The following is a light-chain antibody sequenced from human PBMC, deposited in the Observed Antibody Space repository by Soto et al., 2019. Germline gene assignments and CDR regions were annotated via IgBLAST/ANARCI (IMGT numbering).Light chain of an antibody. CDR3: QTWGTGIRV. CDR1: SGHTNNA. Sequence: QLVLTQSPSASASLEASVNLTCTLSSGHTNNAIAWLQQQPGKGPRYLMKLHGDGSHAKGDDVPDRFSGSSSGAERYLTISSLQSEDEADYYCQTWGTGIRVFGGVTKLTVL. J-gene: IGLJ2*01. CDR2: LHGDGSH. V-gene: IGLV4-69*01.